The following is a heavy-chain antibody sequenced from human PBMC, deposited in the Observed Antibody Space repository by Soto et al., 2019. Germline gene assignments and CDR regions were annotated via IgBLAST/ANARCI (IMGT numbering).Heavy chain of an antibody. CDR1: GFTFSSYG. J-gene: IGHJ4*02. CDR3: ARDPVITLYYFDY. CDR2: IWYDGSNK. Sequence: ESGGGVVQPGRSLRLSCAASGFTFSSYGMHWVRQAPGKGLEWVAVIWYDGSNKYYADSVKGRFTISRDNSKNTLYLQMNSLRAEDTAVYYCARDPVITLYYFDYWGQGTLVTVSS. V-gene: IGHV3-33*01. D-gene: IGHD3-22*01.